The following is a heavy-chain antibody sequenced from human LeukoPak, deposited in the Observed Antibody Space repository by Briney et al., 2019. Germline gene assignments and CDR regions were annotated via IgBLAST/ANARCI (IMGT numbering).Heavy chain of an antibody. J-gene: IGHJ4*02. CDR2: ISSSSSYI. D-gene: IGHD3-22*01. CDR3: ARDGDDSSHYFDY. Sequence: GGSLRLSCAASGFTFSSYSTNWVRQAPGKGLEWVSSISSSSSYIYYADSVKGRFTISRDNAKNSLYLQMNSLRAEDTAVYYCARDGDDSSHYFDYWGQGTLVTVSS. V-gene: IGHV3-21*01. CDR1: GFTFSSYS.